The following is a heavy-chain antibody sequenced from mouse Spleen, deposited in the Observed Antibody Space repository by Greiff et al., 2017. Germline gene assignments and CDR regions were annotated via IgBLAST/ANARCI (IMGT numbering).Heavy chain of an antibody. V-gene: IGHV1-82*01. CDR3: ASQFITTANYAMDY. D-gene: IGHD1-2*01. Sequence: QVQLQQSGPELVKPGASVKISCKASGYAFSSSWMNWVKQRPGKGLEWIGRIYPGDGDTNYNGKFKGKATLTADKSSSTAYMQLSSLTSEDSAVYFCASQFITTANYAMDYWGQGTSVTVSS. J-gene: IGHJ4*01. CDR2: IYPGDGDT. CDR1: GYAFSSSW.